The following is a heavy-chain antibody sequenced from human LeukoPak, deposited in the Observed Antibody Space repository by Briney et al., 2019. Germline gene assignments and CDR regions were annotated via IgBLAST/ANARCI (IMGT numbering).Heavy chain of an antibody. CDR3: AWSGRDGHNYFGY. D-gene: IGHD5-24*01. J-gene: IGHJ4*02. CDR2: IFYSGTT. CDR1: GGSISSSSYY. V-gene: IGHV4-39*07. Sequence: SETLSLTCSVSGGSISSSSYYWGWIRQPPGKGLEWIGSIFYSGTTYYNPSLKSRVTISVDTSKNQFSLKLSSVTAADTAAYYCAWSGRDGHNYFGYWGQGTLVTVSS.